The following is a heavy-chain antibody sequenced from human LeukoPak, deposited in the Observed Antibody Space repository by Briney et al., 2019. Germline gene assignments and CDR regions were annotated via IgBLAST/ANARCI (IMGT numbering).Heavy chain of an antibody. CDR2: IYYSWST. V-gene: IGHV4-39*01. CDR1: GGSIRSGSYY. D-gene: IGHD2-2*01. J-gene: IGHJ4*02. Sequence: ETLSLTCTVSGGSIRSGSYYWGWIRQPPGKGLEWIGSIYYSWSTDYNPSLKSRVTISVDTSKHQFSLKLSSVTAADTAVYYCARRRGYCSGTSCLIEFDYWGQGTLVTVSS. CDR3: ARRRGYCSGTSCLIEFDY.